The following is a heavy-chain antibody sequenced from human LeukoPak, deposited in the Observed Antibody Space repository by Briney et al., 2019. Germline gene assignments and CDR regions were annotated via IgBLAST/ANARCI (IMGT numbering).Heavy chain of an antibody. CDR1: GGSISSSSYY. D-gene: IGHD1-26*01. CDR2: IYYSGST. J-gene: IGHJ5*02. Sequence: SETLSLTCTVSGGSISSSSYYWGWIRQPPGEGLEWIGSIYYSGSTYYNPSLKSRVTISVDTSKNQFSLRLSSVTGADTAVYYCASRIVGAPSPFDPWGQGTLVTVSS. V-gene: IGHV4-39*01. CDR3: ASRIVGAPSPFDP.